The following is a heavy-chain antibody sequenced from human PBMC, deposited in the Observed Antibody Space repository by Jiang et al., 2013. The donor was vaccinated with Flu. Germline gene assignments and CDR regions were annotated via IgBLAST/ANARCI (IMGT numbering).Heavy chain of an antibody. D-gene: IGHD4-17*01. Sequence: GSGLVKPSETLSLTCTVSGGSISSYYWSWIRQPPGKGLEWIGYIYYSGSTNYNPSLKSRVTISVDTSKNQFSLKLSSVTAADTAVYYCARDQPSKLYGDYEGDAFDIWG. CDR3: ARDQPSKLYGDYEGDAFDI. V-gene: IGHV4-59*01. CDR1: GGSISSYY. J-gene: IGHJ3*02. CDR2: IYYSGST.